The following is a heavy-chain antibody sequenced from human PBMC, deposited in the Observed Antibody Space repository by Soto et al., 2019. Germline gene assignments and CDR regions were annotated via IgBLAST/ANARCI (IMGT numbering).Heavy chain of an antibody. CDR1: GGSISSGGYY. J-gene: IGHJ4*02. D-gene: IGHD2-15*01. CDR3: ARDVVGYCSGGSCYYFDY. V-gene: IGHV4-31*03. CDR2: IYYSGST. Sequence: SETLSLTCTVSGGSISSGGYYWSWIRQHPGKGLEWIGYIYYSGSTYYNPSLKSRVTISVDTPKNQFSLKLSSVTAADTAVYYCARDVVGYCSGGSCYYFDYWGQGTLVTVSS.